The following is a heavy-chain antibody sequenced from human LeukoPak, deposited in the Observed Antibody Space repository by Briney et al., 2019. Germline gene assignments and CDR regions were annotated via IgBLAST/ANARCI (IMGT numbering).Heavy chain of an antibody. CDR3: AKVLNSSGYSSGWYVPNHTPMWNAFDI. CDR2: ISGSGGST. CDR1: GFTFSSYA. D-gene: IGHD6-19*01. V-gene: IGHV3-23*01. J-gene: IGHJ3*02. Sequence: GGSLRLSCAASGFTFSSYAMSWVRQAPGKGLEWVSAISGSGGSTYYADSVKGRFTISRDNSKNTLYLQMNSLRAEDTAVYYCAKVLNSSGYSSGWYVPNHTPMWNAFDIWGQGTMVTVSS.